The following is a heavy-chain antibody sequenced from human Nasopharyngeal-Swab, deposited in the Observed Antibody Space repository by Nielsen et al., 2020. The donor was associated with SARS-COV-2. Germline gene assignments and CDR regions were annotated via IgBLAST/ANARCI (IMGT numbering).Heavy chain of an antibody. D-gene: IGHD6-19*01. J-gene: IGHJ4*02. CDR3: ARVHTSGWSTFDC. V-gene: IGHV3-21*01. CDR1: GFTFSTYG. Sequence: GGSLRLSCPASGFTFSTYGITWVRQPPGKGLEWVSSISSTSGYIFYADSVRGRFTISRDNAKNSLYLQMNSLRAEDTALYYCARVHTSGWSTFDCWGQGTLVTVSS. CDR2: ISSTSGYI.